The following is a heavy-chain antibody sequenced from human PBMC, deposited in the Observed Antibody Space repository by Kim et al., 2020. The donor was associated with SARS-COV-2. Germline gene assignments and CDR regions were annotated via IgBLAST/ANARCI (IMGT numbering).Heavy chain of an antibody. CDR3: ARVHYYDSSGYYGLDG. D-gene: IGHD3-22*01. V-gene: IGHV3-11*04. J-gene: IGHJ4*02. Sequence: DSVKGRFTVSRDKAEDSVYLQLNGLRAEDTAVYYCARVHYYDSSGYYGLDGWGQGTLVTVSS.